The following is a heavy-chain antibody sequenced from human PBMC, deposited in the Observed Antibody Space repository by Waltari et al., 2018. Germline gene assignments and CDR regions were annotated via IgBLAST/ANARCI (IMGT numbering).Heavy chain of an antibody. D-gene: IGHD2-2*02. V-gene: IGHV4-31*03. CDR2: IYYSGST. J-gene: IGHJ5*02. Sequence: QVQLQESGPGLVKPSQTLSLTCTVSGGSISSCGYYWTWLRQHPGKGLEWIGYIYYSGSTYYNPSLKSRVTISVDTSKNQFSLKLSSVTAADTAVYYCARELYQNEFWFDPWGQGTLVTVSS. CDR1: GGSISSCGYY. CDR3: ARELYQNEFWFDP.